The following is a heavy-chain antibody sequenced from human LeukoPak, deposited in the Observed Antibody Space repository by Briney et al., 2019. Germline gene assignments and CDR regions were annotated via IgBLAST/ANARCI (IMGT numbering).Heavy chain of an antibody. CDR1: GGSFSGYY. V-gene: IGHV4-34*01. CDR3: ASRADYSKLPYFDY. CDR2: INHSGST. Sequence: PSETLSLTCAVYGGSFSGYYWSWIRQPPGKGLEWIGEINHSGSTNYNPSLKSRVTISVDTSKNQFSLKLSSMTAADTAVYYCASRADYSKLPYFDYWGQGTLVTVSS. J-gene: IGHJ4*02. D-gene: IGHD4-11*01.